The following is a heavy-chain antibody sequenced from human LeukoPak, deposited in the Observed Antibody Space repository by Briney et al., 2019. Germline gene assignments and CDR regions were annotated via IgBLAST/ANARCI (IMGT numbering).Heavy chain of an antibody. CDR1: GFTFSSYA. CDR2: ISYDGSNK. V-gene: IGHV3-30-3*01. J-gene: IGHJ4*02. CDR3: ARVSSGSSS. D-gene: IGHD6-6*01. Sequence: GGSLRLSCAASGFTFSSYAMHWVRQAPGKGLEWVAVISYDGSNKYYADSVKGRFTISRDNSKNTLYLQMNSLRAGDTAVYYCARVSSGSSSWGQGTLVTVSS.